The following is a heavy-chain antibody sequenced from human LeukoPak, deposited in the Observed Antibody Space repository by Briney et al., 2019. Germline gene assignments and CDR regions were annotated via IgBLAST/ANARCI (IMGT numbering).Heavy chain of an antibody. D-gene: IGHD3-22*01. CDR3: ARELRITMIVVGLGAFDI. CDR1: GFTFSSYA. CDR2: ISGSGGST. Sequence: PGGSLRLSCAASGFTFSSYAMSWVRQAPGKGLEWVSAISGSGGSTYYADSVKGRFTISRDNSKNTLYLQMNSLRAEDTAVYYCARELRITMIVVGLGAFDIWGQGTVVTVSS. V-gene: IGHV3-23*01. J-gene: IGHJ3*02.